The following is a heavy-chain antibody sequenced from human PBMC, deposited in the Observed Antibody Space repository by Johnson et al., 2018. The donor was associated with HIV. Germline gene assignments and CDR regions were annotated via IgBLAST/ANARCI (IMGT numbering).Heavy chain of an antibody. D-gene: IGHD7-27*01. J-gene: IGHJ3*02. CDR2: ISSSGSTI. CDR3: AKTTRGNWGSCFDI. V-gene: IGHV3-11*04. CDR1: GFTFSDYY. Sequence: QVQLVESGGGLVKPGGSLRLSCAASGFTFSDYYMSWIRQAPGKGLEWVSYISSSGSTIYYADSVKGRFTISRGNAKNSLSLQRNSLRAEDTSLYYCAKTTRGNWGSCFDIWGQGTMVTVSS.